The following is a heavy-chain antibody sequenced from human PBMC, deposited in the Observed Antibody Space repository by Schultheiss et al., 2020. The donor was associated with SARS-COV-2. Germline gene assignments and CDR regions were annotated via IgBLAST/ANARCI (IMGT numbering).Heavy chain of an antibody. CDR1: GFTFSSYG. CDR3: ARDPLNFELPSYYFDY. V-gene: IGHV3-33*01. J-gene: IGHJ4*02. CDR2: IWYDGSNK. D-gene: IGHD2-15*01. Sequence: GGSLRLSCAASGFTFSSYGMYWVRQAPGKGLEWVAVIWYDGSNKYYADSVKGRFTISRDNAKNSLYLQMNSLRAEDTAVYYCARDPLNFELPSYYFDYWGQGTLVTVSS.